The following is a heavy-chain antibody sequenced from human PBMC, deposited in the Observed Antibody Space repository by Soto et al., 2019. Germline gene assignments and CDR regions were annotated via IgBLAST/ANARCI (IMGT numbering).Heavy chain of an antibody. V-gene: IGHV4-59*01. Sequence: QVQLQESGPGLVKPSETLSLTCTVSGGSISSYYWSWIRQPPGKGLEWIGYIYYSGSTNYNPSLKSRVTISVDTSKNQFSLKLSSVTAADTAVYYCARGGPFVPTGYYWGQGTLVTVSS. CDR2: IYYSGST. CDR3: ARGGPFVPTGYY. J-gene: IGHJ4*02. CDR1: GGSISSYY. D-gene: IGHD6-6*01.